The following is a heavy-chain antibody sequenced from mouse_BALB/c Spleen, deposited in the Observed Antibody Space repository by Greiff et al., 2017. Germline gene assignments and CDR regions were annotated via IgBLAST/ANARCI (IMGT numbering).Heavy chain of an antibody. D-gene: IGHD2-1*01. CDR1: GFTFSSYT. CDR2: ISSGGSYT. Sequence: DVHLVESGGGLVKPGGSLKLSCAASGFTFSSYTMSWVRQTPEKRLEWVATISSGGSYTYYPDSVKGRFTISRDNAKNTLYLQMSSLKSEDTAMYYCTRYGNYFYYAMDYWGQGTSVTVSS. J-gene: IGHJ4*01. CDR3: TRYGNYFYYAMDY. V-gene: IGHV5-6-4*01.